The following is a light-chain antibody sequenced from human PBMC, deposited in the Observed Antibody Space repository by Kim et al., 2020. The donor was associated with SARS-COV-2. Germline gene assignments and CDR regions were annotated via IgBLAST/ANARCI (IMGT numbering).Light chain of an antibody. CDR2: NAA. CDR1: QSISDY. V-gene: IGKV1-39*01. CDR3: QQSHSTPRT. Sequence: DIQMTQSPSSLSASVGDRVTITCRASQSISDYLNWYQQRPGKAPKVLIYNAASLQSGVPSRFSGSGSGTDFTLTISSLQPEDFATYSCQQSHSTPRTFGQGTKVDIK. J-gene: IGKJ1*01.